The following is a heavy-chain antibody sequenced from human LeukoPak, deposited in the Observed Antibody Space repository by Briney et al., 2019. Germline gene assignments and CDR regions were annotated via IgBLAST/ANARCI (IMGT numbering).Heavy chain of an antibody. D-gene: IGHD6-13*01. CDR1: GGTFSSYA. V-gene: IGHV1-69*04. Sequence: GASVTVSCKASGGTFSSYAISWVRQAPGQGLEWMGRIIPILGIANYAQKFQGRVTITADKSTSTAYMELSSLRSEDTAVYYCARDQAAAGAFDYWGQGTLVTVSS. CDR3: ARDQAAAGAFDY. J-gene: IGHJ4*02. CDR2: IIPILGIA.